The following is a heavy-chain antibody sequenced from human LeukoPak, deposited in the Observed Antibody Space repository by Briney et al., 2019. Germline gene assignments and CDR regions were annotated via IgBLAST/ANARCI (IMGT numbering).Heavy chain of an antibody. CDR3: AKGVTYFSGSGSFYKRGFDY. CDR2: ISGSGGST. J-gene: IGHJ4*02. V-gene: IGHV3-23*01. CDR1: GFTFSSYA. D-gene: IGHD3-10*01. Sequence: GGSLRLSCAASGFTFSSYAMSWVRRAPGKGLEWVSTISGSGGSTYNADSVKGRFTISRDNSKNTLYLQMNSLRVEDTAEYYCAKGVTYFSGSGSFYKRGFDYRGQGTLVTVSS.